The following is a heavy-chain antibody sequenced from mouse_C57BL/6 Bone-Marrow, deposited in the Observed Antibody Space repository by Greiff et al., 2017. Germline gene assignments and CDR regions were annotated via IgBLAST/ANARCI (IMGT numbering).Heavy chain of an antibody. V-gene: IGHV1-50*01. CDR2: IDPSDSYT. D-gene: IGHD4-1*02. CDR3: ARSNWDPWFAY. CDR1: GYTFTSYW. Sequence: QVQLQQPGAELVKPGASVKLSCKASGYTFTSYWMQWVKQRPGQGLEWIGEIDPSDSYTNSNQKFKGKATLTVDTSSSTAYMQLSSLTSEDSAVYYCARSNWDPWFAYWGQGTLVTVSA. J-gene: IGHJ3*01.